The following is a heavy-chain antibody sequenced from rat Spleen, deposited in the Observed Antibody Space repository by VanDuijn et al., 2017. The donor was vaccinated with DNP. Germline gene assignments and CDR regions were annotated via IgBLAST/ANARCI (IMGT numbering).Heavy chain of an antibody. Sequence: EVHLVESGGGLVQPGRSMKLSCAASGFTFSTFPMAWVRQAPTKGLEWVATISPSGGSTYYRDSVKGRFTISRDNAKSTLYLQMDSLRSEDTATYYCTRDPNYGGYSERFDYWGQGVLVTVSS. CDR1: GFTFSTFP. CDR2: ISPSGGST. CDR3: TRDPNYGGYSERFDY. V-gene: IGHV5-46*01. D-gene: IGHD1-11*01. J-gene: IGHJ2*01.